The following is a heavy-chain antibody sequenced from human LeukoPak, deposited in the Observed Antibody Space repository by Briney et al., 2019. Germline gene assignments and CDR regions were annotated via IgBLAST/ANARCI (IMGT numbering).Heavy chain of an antibody. CDR3: ATEGSVRGVISYFDY. CDR1: GYTFTSYG. Sequence: ASVKVSCKASGYTFTSYGISWVRQAPGQGLEWMGWISAYNGNTNYAQKLQGRVTMTTDTSTSTAYMELRSLRSEDTAVYYCATEGSVRGVISYFDYWGQGTLVTVSS. J-gene: IGHJ4*02. D-gene: IGHD3-10*01. V-gene: IGHV1-18*01. CDR2: ISAYNGNT.